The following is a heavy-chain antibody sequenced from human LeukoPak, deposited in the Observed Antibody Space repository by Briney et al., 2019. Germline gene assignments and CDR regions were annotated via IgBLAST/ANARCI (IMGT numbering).Heavy chain of an antibody. V-gene: IGHV3-7*01. CDR1: GFTFSSYW. D-gene: IGHD2-2*01. J-gene: IGHJ4*02. CDR2: IKQDGSEK. Sequence: GGSLRLSCAASGFTFSSYWMSWFRQAPVEGLEWVANIKQDGSEKYYVDSVKGRFTISRDNAKNSLYLQMNSLRAEDTAVYYCARGPPRYCSSTSCYIFDYWGQGTLVTVSS. CDR3: ARGPPRYCSSTSCYIFDY.